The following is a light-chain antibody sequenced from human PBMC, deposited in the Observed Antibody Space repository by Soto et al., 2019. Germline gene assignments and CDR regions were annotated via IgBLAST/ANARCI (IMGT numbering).Light chain of an antibody. Sequence: EIVLTQSPGTLSLSPGERATLSCRASQSVSSNYLAWYQHKPGQTPRLLLYGASSRATGIPDRFSGSGSGTDITLTISRLEPEDFAVSYCQQFDRAPYTFAQGTKLEI. CDR3: QQFDRAPYT. CDR1: QSVSSNY. V-gene: IGKV3-20*01. J-gene: IGKJ2*01. CDR2: GAS.